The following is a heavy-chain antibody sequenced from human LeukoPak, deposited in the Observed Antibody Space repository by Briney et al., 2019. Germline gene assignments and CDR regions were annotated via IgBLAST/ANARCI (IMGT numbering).Heavy chain of an antibody. J-gene: IGHJ4*02. CDR3: ARDSGYCSSTGCYVHYFDY. CDR1: GFTFSTYA. CDR2: ISGSAGDT. V-gene: IGHV3-23*01. Sequence: GGSLRLSCAASGFTFSTYAMNWVRQAPGKGLEWVSIISGSAGDTYYADSVKGRFTISRDNSKNTLYLQMNSLRAEDTAVYYCARDSGYCSSTGCYVHYFDYWGQGTLVTVSS. D-gene: IGHD2-2*01.